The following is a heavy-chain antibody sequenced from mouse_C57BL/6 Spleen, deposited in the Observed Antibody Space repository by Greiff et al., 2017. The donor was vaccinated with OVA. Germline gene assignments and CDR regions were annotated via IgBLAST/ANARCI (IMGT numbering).Heavy chain of an antibody. CDR1: GYTFTSYW. D-gene: IGHD2-5*01. V-gene: IGHV1-52*01. Sequence: QVQLQQPGAELVRPGSSVKLSCKASGYTFTSYWMHWVKQRPIQGLEWIGNIDPSDSETHYNQKFKDKATLTVDKSSSTAYMQLSSLTSEDSAVYYCARSGYSNAYYFDYWGQGTTLTVSS. CDR3: ARSGYSNAYYFDY. J-gene: IGHJ2*01. CDR2: IDPSDSET.